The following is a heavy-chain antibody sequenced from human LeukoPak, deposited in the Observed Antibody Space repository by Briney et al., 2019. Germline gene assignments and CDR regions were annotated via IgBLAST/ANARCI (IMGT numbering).Heavy chain of an antibody. V-gene: IGHV1-18*01. D-gene: IGHD3-22*01. Sequence: ASVKVSCKASGYTFTSYGISWVRQAPGQGLEWMGWISAYNGNTNYAQKLQGRVTMTTDTSTSTAYMELRSLRSDDTAVYYCARAGDYDSSGYYPGFDYWGQGTLVTVSS. CDR1: GYTFTSYG. CDR3: ARAGDYDSSGYYPGFDY. J-gene: IGHJ4*02. CDR2: ISAYNGNT.